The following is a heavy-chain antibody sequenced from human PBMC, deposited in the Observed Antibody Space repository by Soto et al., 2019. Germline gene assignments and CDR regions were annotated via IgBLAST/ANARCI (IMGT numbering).Heavy chain of an antibody. J-gene: IGHJ4*02. CDR2: IRSDGTAT. D-gene: IGHD3-16*01. CDR3: AKDLSWGQCDY. Sequence: EMQLVESGGGLVQPGGSLRLSCVASGFTFSNYWMHWVRQDPGMGLVWVSSIRSDGTATQYADSVNGRFTVSRDNTKNTLYLQQTSLRAEDTAVYYCAKDLSWGQCDYWGQGTLVTVSS. CDR1: GFTFSNYW. V-gene: IGHV3-74*01.